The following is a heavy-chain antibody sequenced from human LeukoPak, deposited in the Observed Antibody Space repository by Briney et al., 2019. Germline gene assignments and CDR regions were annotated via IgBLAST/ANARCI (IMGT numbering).Heavy chain of an antibody. Sequence: PSETLSLTCTVSGGSISSYYWSWIRQPPGKGLEWIGYIYYSGSTNYNPSLKSRVTISVDTSKNQFSLKLSSVTAADTAVYYCARAGYYDSSGYSVAFDIWGQGTMVTVSS. J-gene: IGHJ3*02. V-gene: IGHV4-59*01. D-gene: IGHD3-22*01. CDR1: GGSISSYY. CDR3: ARAGYYDSSGYSVAFDI. CDR2: IYYSGST.